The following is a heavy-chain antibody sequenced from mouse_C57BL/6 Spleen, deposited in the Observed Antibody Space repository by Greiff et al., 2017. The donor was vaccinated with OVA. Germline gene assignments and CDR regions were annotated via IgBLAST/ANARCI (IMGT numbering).Heavy chain of an antibody. Sequence: VQLQQSGPELVKPGASVKISCKASGYAFSSSWMNWVKQRPGKGLEWIGRIYPGDGDTNYNGKVKGKATLTAAKSSSTAYMQLRILTSEDSAVYFCTRKVTGDYAMDYWGQGTSVTVSS. CDR1: GYAFSSSW. J-gene: IGHJ4*01. CDR3: TRKVTGDYAMDY. D-gene: IGHD4-1*01. V-gene: IGHV1-82*01. CDR2: IYPGDGDT.